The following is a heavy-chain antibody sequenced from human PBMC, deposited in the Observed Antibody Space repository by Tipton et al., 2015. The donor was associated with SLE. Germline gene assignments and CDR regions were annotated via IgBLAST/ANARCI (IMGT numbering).Heavy chain of an antibody. J-gene: IGHJ3*02. Sequence: TLSLTCTVSGCSISSYYWSWIRQPPGKGLEWSGYIYYSGSTNYNPSLKSRVTISVDTSKNQVSLKLSSVTAADTAVYYGARGMGWGDAFDIWGQGTMVTVSS. D-gene: IGHD7-27*01. CDR3: ARGMGWGDAFDI. CDR2: IYYSGST. V-gene: IGHV4-59*01. CDR1: GCSISSYY.